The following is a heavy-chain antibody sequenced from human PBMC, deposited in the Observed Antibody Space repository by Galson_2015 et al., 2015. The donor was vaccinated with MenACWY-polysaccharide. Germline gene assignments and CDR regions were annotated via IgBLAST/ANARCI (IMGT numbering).Heavy chain of an antibody. CDR2: IHYSGST. CDR1: GGSITNTNYY. V-gene: IGHV4-39*01. J-gene: IGHJ4*02. CDR3: ARQVYSSGFDDY. D-gene: IGHD6-19*01. Sequence: SETLSLTCTVSGGSITNTNYYWGWIRQPPGKGLEWIGSIHYSGSTYSNPSLRSRVTTSLDTSKNQFSLKLSSVTAADTAVYYCARQVYSSGFDDYWGQGTLVTVSS.